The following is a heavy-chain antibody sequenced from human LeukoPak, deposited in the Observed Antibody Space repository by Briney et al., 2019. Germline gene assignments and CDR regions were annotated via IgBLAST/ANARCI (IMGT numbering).Heavy chain of an antibody. V-gene: IGHV3-23*01. CDR2: IVGSGGST. J-gene: IGHJ4*02. D-gene: IGHD3-16*01. CDR1: GFTFSTYG. Sequence: PGGSLRLSCAASGFTFSTYGMSWVRQAPGKGLEWVSGIVGSGGSTYYADSVKGRFTISRDNSKNTLYLQMNSLRAEDTAVYYCAKGGMERPLFDYWGQGTLVTVSS. CDR3: AKGGMERPLFDY.